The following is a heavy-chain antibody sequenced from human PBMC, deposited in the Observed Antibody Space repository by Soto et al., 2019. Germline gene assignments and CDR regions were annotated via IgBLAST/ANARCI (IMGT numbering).Heavy chain of an antibody. CDR1: GGSISSYY. V-gene: IGHV4-59*01. D-gene: IGHD3-3*01. CDR3: ATLPDDFWSGYAGTNAFDI. Sequence: SETLSLTCTVSGGSISSYYWSWIRQPPGKGLEWIGYIYYSGSTNYNPSLKSRVTISADTSKNQFSLKLSSVTAADTAVYYCATLPDDFWSGYAGTNAFDIWGQGTMVTVSS. J-gene: IGHJ3*02. CDR2: IYYSGST.